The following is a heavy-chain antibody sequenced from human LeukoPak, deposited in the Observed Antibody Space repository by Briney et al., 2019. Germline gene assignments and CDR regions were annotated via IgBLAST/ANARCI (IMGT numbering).Heavy chain of an antibody. CDR2: IYYSGST. V-gene: IGHV4-30-4*08. D-gene: IGHD1-20*01. CDR1: GGSISSGDYY. Sequence: PSETLSLTCTVSGGSISSGDYYWSWIRQPPGKGLEWIGYIYYSGSTYYNPSLKSRVTISVDTSKNQLSLKLSSVTAADTAVYYCASQYNWNRIDYWGQGTLVTVSS. CDR3: ASQYNWNRIDY. J-gene: IGHJ4*02.